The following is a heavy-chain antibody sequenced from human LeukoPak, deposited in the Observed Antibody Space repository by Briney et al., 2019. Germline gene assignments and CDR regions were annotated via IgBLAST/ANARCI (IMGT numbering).Heavy chain of an antibody. D-gene: IGHD5-18*01. V-gene: IGHV6-1*01. Sequence: SQTLSLTCAISGDSLSNNNVAWNWIRQSPSRGLDWLGRTYYRSKWNTDYAVSVKSRITSNSDTSKNQFSLQLNSVTPEDTAVYYCARGCYSSFHYWDQGTVVSVSS. CDR3: ARGCYSSFHY. CDR1: GDSLSNNNVA. J-gene: IGHJ4*02. CDR2: TYYRSKWNT.